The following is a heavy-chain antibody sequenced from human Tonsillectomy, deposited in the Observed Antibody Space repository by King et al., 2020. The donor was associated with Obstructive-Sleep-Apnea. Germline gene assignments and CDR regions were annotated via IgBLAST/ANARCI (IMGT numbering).Heavy chain of an antibody. CDR3: AKVQAVSGWWYFDY. J-gene: IGHJ4*02. CDR2: ISYDGSNK. D-gene: IGHD2-15*01. V-gene: IGHV3-30*18. CDR1: GFTFSSYG. Sequence: VQLVESGGGVVQPGRSLRLSCAASGFTFSSYGMHWVRQAPGKGLEWVAVISYDGSNKYYADSVKGQFTISRDNSKNTLYLQMNSLRAEDTAVYYCAKVQAVSGWWYFDYWGQGTLVTVSS.